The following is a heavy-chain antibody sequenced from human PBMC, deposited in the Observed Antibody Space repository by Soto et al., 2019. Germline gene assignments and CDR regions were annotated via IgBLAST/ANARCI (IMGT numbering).Heavy chain of an antibody. CDR2: IKSKSDGGTI. V-gene: IGHV3-15*01. CDR3: ATYPQGYFDS. CDR1: GVTFANAW. J-gene: IGHJ4*01. Sequence: PGGSLRLACAASGVTFANAWMSWVRQAPGKGLEWVGSIKSKSDGGTIEYADPVRGRFSISRDDSENTLYLQMDSLKTEDTAVYYCATYPQGYFDSWGHGILVPVSS.